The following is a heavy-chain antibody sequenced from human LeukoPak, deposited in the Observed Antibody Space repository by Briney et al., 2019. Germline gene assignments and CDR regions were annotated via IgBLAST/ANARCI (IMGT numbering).Heavy chain of an antibody. J-gene: IGHJ5*02. CDR2: ITASGGST. CDR3: AKDREPAAVGWFDP. Sequence: GGSQRLSCAASGFTFRSYAMTWVRQAPGKGLEWVSGITASGGSTYYADSVKGRFTISRDNSKDTLYLQMNSLRVEDTAIYYCAKDREPAAVGWFDPWGQGTLVTVSS. CDR1: GFTFRSYA. V-gene: IGHV3-23*01. D-gene: IGHD6-13*01.